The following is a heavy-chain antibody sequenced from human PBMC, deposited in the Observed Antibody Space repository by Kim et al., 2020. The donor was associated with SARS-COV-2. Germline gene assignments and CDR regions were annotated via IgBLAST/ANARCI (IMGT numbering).Heavy chain of an antibody. Sequence: SETLSLTCAVSGGSISSSNWWSWVRQPPGKGLEWIGEIYHSGGTNYNPSLKSRVTISVDKSKNQFSLKLSSVTAADTAVYYCASLVDFWSGYYDYWGQGTLVTVSS. V-gene: IGHV4-4*02. J-gene: IGHJ4*02. CDR2: IYHSGGT. CDR3: ASLVDFWSGYYDY. D-gene: IGHD3-3*01. CDR1: GGSISSSNW.